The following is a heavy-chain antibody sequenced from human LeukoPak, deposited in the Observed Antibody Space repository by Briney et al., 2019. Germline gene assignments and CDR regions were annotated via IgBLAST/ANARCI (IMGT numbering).Heavy chain of an antibody. J-gene: IGHJ4*02. Sequence: GGALILFCAAAGFTFSSYWMSWVRQAPGKGLEGVANIKQDGSEKYYVDSVKGQFTISRDNARNSLYLQMNSLRAEDTAVYYCAKDREYYYDSSPVYWGQGTLVTVSS. V-gene: IGHV3-7*03. D-gene: IGHD3-22*01. CDR2: IKQDGSEK. CDR3: AKDREYYYDSSPVY. CDR1: GFTFSSYW.